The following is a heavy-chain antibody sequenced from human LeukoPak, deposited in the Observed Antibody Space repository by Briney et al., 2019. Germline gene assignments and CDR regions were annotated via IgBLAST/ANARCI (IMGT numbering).Heavy chain of an antibody. D-gene: IGHD1-26*01. V-gene: IGHV5-51*01. Sequence: GESLKISSEGSGYSFTSYWIGWVRPMPGKGLEWMGIIYPGDSDTRYSPSFQGQVTISADKSISTAYLQWSSLKASDTAMYYCARRLASGSYYYWGQGTLVTVSS. CDR3: ARRLASGSYYY. J-gene: IGHJ4*02. CDR2: IYPGDSDT. CDR1: GYSFTSYW.